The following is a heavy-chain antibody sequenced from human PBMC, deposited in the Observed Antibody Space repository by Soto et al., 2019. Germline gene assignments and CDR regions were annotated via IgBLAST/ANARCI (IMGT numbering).Heavy chain of an antibody. Sequence: GGSLRLSCAASGFTFSNAWMSWVRQAPGKGLEWVGRIKSKTDGGTTDYAAPVKGRFTISRDDSKNTLYLQMNSLKTEDTAVYFCAKDEGSSWYRVYYYYGMDVWGQGTTVTVSS. CDR2: IKSKTDGGTT. J-gene: IGHJ6*02. D-gene: IGHD6-13*01. CDR1: GFTFSNAW. CDR3: AKDEGSSWYRVYYYYGMDV. V-gene: IGHV3-15*01.